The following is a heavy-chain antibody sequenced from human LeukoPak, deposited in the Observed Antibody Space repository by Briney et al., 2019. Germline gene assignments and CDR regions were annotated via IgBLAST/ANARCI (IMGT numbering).Heavy chain of an antibody. Sequence: PGGSLRLSCAASGFTFGNTWMTWVRQAPGKGLEWVGRIKSKTDGGTTDYAAPVKGRFTISRDDSKNTVYLQMNSLRTDDTAVYYCTTLSYVGGYWGQGTLVTVSS. D-gene: IGHD3-10*02. J-gene: IGHJ4*02. CDR3: TTLSYVGGY. CDR2: IKSKTDGGTT. CDR1: GFTFGNTW. V-gene: IGHV3-15*01.